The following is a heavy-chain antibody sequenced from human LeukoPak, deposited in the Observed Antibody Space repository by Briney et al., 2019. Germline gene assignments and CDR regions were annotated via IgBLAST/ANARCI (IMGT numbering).Heavy chain of an antibody. V-gene: IGHV4-59*01. CDR3: AREGTAGTNLNWFDP. J-gene: IGHJ5*02. D-gene: IGHD1-1*01. Sequence: TSETLSLTCNVSGASMSSNYWSWIRQPPGKGLEWIGYISYSGSTNFNPSLKSRVTISVDTSKNQFSLKLSSVTAADTAVYYCAREGTAGTNLNWFDPWGQGTLVTVSS. CDR1: GASMSSNY. CDR2: ISYSGST.